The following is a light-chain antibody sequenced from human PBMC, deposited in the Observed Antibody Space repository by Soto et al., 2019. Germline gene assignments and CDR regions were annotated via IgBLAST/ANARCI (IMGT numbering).Light chain of an antibody. Sequence: EIVLTQSPGTLSLSPGERATLSCRASQSISSTYLGWYQQKPGQAPRLLIYAASSRATGIPDRFSGSGSVTDFTLTISRLEPGDCAVYYCQQYGPSPPYTFGQGTKVEIK. J-gene: IGKJ2*01. CDR1: QSISSTY. CDR3: QQYGPSPPYT. V-gene: IGKV3-20*01. CDR2: AAS.